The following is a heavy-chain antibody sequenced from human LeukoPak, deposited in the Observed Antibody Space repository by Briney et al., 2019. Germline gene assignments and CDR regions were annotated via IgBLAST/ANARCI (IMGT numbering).Heavy chain of an antibody. CDR3: ARGYYFDY. CDR1: GFTFSNYG. D-gene: IGHD3-16*01. CDR2: ITGSGGST. J-gene: IGHJ4*02. Sequence: GGTLRLSCAASGFTFSNYGLSWVRQAPGKGLEWVSGITGSGGSTSYADSVKGRFTISRDNSKNTLYLQMNSLRAEDTAVYYCARGYYFDYWGQGTLVTVSS. V-gene: IGHV3-23*01.